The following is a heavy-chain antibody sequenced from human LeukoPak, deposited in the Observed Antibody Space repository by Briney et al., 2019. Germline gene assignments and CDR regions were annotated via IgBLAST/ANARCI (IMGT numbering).Heavy chain of an antibody. D-gene: IGHD2-2*01. CDR3: ARVTRYCSSTSCYGSGYFDH. CDR2: ISAYNGNT. Sequence: GASVKVSCKASGYTFTSYGISWVRQAPGQGLEWMGWISAYNGNTNYAQKLQGRVTMTTDTSTSTAYMELRSLRSDDTAVYYCARVTRYCSSTSCYGSGYFDHWGQGTLVTVSS. CDR1: GYTFTSYG. J-gene: IGHJ4*02. V-gene: IGHV1-18*01.